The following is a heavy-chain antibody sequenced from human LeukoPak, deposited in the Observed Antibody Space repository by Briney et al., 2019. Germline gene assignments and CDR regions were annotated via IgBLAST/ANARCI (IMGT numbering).Heavy chain of an antibody. CDR3: ARHNQGSPDY. V-gene: IGHV3-48*01. J-gene: IGHJ4*02. CDR1: GFICSYYV. CDR2: ISSSRSIM. Sequence: GGSLRLSCVASGFICSYYVMDWVRQAPGKGLEWISYISSSRSIMYYADSVLGRFTVSRDNAENTLYLQMNSLRGDDTAVYYCARHNQGSPDYWGQGTLVTVSS.